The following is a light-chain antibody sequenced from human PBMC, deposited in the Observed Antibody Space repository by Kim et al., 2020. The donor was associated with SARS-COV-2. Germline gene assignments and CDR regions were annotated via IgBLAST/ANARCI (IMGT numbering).Light chain of an antibody. V-gene: IGLV10-54*01. CDR3: SAWDRSLSAWV. J-gene: IGLJ3*02. Sequence: QNATVTCPGHRNNVGKEGAIWLQQHQGHPPKLLFYRNNNRPSGISERLSTSRSGDTASLTISGLQPEDEADYYCSAWDRSLSAWVFGGGTQLTVL. CDR2: RNN. CDR1: RNNVGKEG.